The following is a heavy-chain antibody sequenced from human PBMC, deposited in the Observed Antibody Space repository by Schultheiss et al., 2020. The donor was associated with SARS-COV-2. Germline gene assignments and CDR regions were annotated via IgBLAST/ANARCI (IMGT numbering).Heavy chain of an antibody. CDR2: IGTAGDT. CDR1: GFTFSSYD. V-gene: IGHV3-13*01. J-gene: IGHJ5*02. CDR3: AKDRNYGDYGDWFDP. D-gene: IGHD4-17*01. Sequence: GGSLRLSCAASGFTFSSYDMHWVRQATGKGLEWVSAIGTAGDTYYPGSVKGRFTISRENAKNSLYLQMNSLRAEDTAVYYCAKDRNYGDYGDWFDPWGQGTLVTVSS.